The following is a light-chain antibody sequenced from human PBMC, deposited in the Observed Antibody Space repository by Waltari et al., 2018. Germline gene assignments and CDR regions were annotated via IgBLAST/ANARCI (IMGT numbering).Light chain of an antibody. CDR3: YCAADSNVRV. CDR1: VLAKKKKN. V-gene: IGLV3-27*01. J-gene: IGLJ2*01. CDR2: NAR. Sequence: SYELTQPSSVSVSPGQTARITCPGDVLAKKKKNVRWFQPTPGPAPVWGIYNARGRPPGIPDRISGSTSGTTVTLTISGAQVEDEADYYCYCAADSNVRVFGGGTRLTVL.